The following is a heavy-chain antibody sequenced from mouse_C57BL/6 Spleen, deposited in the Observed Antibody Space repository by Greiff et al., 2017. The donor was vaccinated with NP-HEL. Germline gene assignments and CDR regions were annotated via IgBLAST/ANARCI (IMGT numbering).Heavy chain of an antibody. CDR1: GYTFTSYW. J-gene: IGHJ4*01. CDR3: ARSSYYDYYAMDY. Sequence: VQLQQPGTELVKPGASVKLSCKASGYTFTSYWMHWVKQRPGQGLEWIGNINPSNGGTNYNEKFKSKATLTVDKSSSTAYMQLSSLTSEDSAVYYCARSSYYDYYAMDYWGQGTSVTVSS. CDR2: INPSNGGT. V-gene: IGHV1-53*01. D-gene: IGHD2-12*01.